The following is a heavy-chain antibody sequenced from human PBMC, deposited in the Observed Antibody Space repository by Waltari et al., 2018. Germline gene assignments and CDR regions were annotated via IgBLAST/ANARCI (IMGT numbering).Heavy chain of an antibody. CDR2: IYSGGNT. CDR1: GLTVSRNY. V-gene: IGHV3-53*01. J-gene: IGHJ4*02. D-gene: IGHD5-18*01. Sequence: EVQLVESGGGLIQPGGSLRLSCEASGLTVSRNYMSWVRQAPGKGLEWLSAIYSGGNTFYADSVKGRFNISIGNSKNTLYLQMNSLRVDDTAVYYCARDDSYGQFMRFDFWGQGTVVTVSS. CDR3: ARDDSYGQFMRFDF.